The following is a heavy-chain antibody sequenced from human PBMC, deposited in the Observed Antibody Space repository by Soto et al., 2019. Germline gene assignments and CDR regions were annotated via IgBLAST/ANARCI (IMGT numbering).Heavy chain of an antibody. CDR3: AKDHGSSFDY. V-gene: IGHV3-30*18. Sequence: PGGSLRLSCAASGFTFSSYGMHWVRQAPGKGLEWVAVISYDGSNKYYADSVKGRFTISRDNSKNTLYLQMNSLRAEDTAVYYCAKDHGSSFDYWGQGTLVTVSS. J-gene: IGHJ4*02. CDR1: GFTFSSYG. CDR2: ISYDGSNK.